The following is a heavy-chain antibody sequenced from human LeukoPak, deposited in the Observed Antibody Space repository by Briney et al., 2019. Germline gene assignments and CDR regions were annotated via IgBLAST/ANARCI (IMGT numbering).Heavy chain of an antibody. CDR2: INHSGST. V-gene: IGHV4-34*01. J-gene: IGHJ4*02. CDR3: ARIIAVAGYDY. Sequence: PSETLSLTRAVYGVSFSGYYWSWIRQPPGKGLEWIGEINHSGSTNYNPSLKSRVTISVDTSKNQFSLKLSSVTAADTAVYYCARIIAVAGYDYWGQGTLVTVSS. D-gene: IGHD6-19*01. CDR1: GVSFSGYY.